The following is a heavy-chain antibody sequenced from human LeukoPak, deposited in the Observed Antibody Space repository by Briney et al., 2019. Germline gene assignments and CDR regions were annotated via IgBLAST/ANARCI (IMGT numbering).Heavy chain of an antibody. CDR2: IYYSGST. J-gene: IGHJ4*02. V-gene: IGHV4-39*07. CDR1: GGSISSSSYY. Sequence: NTSETLSLTCTVSGGSISSSSYYWGWIRQPPGKGLEWIGSIYYSGSTYYNPSLKSRVTVSVDTSKNQFSLKLSSVTAADTAVYYCARAASLATITIVRAHFDYWGQGTLVTVSS. D-gene: IGHD3-10*01. CDR3: ARAASLATITIVRAHFDY.